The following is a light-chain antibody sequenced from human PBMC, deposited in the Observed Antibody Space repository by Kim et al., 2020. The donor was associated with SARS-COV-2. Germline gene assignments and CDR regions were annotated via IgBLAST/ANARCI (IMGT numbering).Light chain of an antibody. CDR2: DVI. J-gene: IGLJ2*01. V-gene: IGLV2-14*01. CDR3: ASYTSSNTLVI. Sequence: QSALTQPASVSGSPGQSITISCTGTSSDLGGYNYVSWYQQHPGKAPKLIVYDVIDRPSGVSDRFSGSTSGNTASLTISGLQAEDEANYYCASYTSSNTLVIFGGGTKL. CDR1: SSDLGGYNY.